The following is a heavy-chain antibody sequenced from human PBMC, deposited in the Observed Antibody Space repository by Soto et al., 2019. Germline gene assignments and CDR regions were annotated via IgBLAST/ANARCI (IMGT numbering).Heavy chain of an antibody. V-gene: IGHV4-39*01. J-gene: IGHJ1*01. CDR1: GGSITIDNYY. CDR3: ARVLGSFDEQFQD. CDR2: IYYTGTT. Sequence: QLQLQESGPGLVKPSETLSLTCSVSGGSITIDNYYWGWIRQPPGKALEWIATIYYTGTTYYSPPLKTPATIIMETSKRQFSLRLASVDAADTGVHYWARVLGSFDEQFQDWGQGVLVTVSS. D-gene: IGHD2-15*01.